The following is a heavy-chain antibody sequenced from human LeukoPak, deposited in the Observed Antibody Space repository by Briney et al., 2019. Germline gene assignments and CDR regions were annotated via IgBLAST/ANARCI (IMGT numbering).Heavy chain of an antibody. CDR1: GFSISSHF. Sequence: GGSLTLACAASGFSISSHFITWGRQAPEKGREWVSVIYTGGITHYADSVAGRFTISRDISKNTLYLQMNNLRVEDTAVYYCARDQVTSGGGLDYWGQGTLVTVSS. V-gene: IGHV3-53*01. J-gene: IGHJ4*02. CDR2: IYTGGIT. CDR3: ARDQVTSGGGLDY. D-gene: IGHD2-21*02.